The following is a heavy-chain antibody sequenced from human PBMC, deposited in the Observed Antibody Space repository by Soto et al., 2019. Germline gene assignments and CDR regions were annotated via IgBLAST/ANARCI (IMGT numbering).Heavy chain of an antibody. D-gene: IGHD3-10*01. Sequence: GGSLRLSCAASGFTLSNYAMNWVRQAPGKGLEWVSTISGSGSSPYYADSVKGRFTISRDNSKNTLYLQMDSLRAGDSAIYYSAKDSRYGSYYYYGMEVWGQGNTVTVSS. CDR3: AKDSRYGSYYYYGMEV. J-gene: IGHJ6*02. CDR2: ISGSGSSP. CDR1: GFTLSNYA. V-gene: IGHV3-23*01.